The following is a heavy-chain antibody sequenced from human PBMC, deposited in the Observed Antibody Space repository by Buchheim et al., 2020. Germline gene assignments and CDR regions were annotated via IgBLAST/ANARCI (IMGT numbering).Heavy chain of an antibody. CDR1: GFTFSSHG. J-gene: IGHJ4*02. V-gene: IGHV3-30*18. CDR2: IPYDGSDS. Sequence: QVHLVESGGGVVQPGGSLRLSCAASGFTFSSHGMHWVRQAPGKGLEWVALIPYDGSDSYYADSVKGRFTISRDNSTNTLYLQMNSLRAEDTAVYYCSKRGFCSGGSCYSFHFDYWGQGTL. D-gene: IGHD2-15*01. CDR3: SKRGFCSGGSCYSFHFDY.